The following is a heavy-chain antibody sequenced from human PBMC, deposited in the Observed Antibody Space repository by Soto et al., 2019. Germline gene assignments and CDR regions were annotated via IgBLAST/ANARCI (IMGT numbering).Heavy chain of an antibody. CDR2: ICYDGSNK. CDR1: GFTFSSYG. D-gene: IGHD3-10*01. CDR3: ARDSGYFTMVRGALDY. Sequence: GGSLRLSCAASGFTFSSYGMHWVRQAPGKGLEWVAVICYDGSNKYYADSVKGRFTISRDNSKNTLYLQMNSLRAEDTAVYYFARDSGYFTMVRGALDYWGQGTLVTVSS. V-gene: IGHV3-33*01. J-gene: IGHJ4*02.